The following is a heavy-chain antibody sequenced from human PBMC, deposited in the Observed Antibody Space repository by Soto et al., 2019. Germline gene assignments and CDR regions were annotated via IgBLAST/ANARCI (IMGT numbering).Heavy chain of an antibody. J-gene: IGHJ4*02. Sequence: ASVKVSCKASGYTFTSYAMHWVRQAPGQRLEWMGWINAGNGNTKYSQKFQGRVTITRDTSASTAYMELSSLRSEDTAVYYCASQSLGYCSGGSCHDFDYWGQGTLVTVS. CDR1: GYTFTSYA. CDR3: ASQSLGYCSGGSCHDFDY. V-gene: IGHV1-3*01. D-gene: IGHD2-15*01. CDR2: INAGNGNT.